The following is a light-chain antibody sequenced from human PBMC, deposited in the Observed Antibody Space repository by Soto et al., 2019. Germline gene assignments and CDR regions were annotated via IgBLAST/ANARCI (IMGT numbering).Light chain of an antibody. CDR3: QQLMSYPYT. J-gene: IGKJ2*01. V-gene: IGKV1-9*01. Sequence: DIQLTQSPSFLSASVGDRVTITCRASQDISSYLAWYQQKPGKAPKLLIYGASTLQSGVPSRFRGSGSGTEFTLTISSLQPEDFATYYCQQLMSYPYTFGQGTKLEI. CDR2: GAS. CDR1: QDISSY.